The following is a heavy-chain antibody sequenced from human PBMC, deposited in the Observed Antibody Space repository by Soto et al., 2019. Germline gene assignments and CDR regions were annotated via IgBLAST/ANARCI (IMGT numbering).Heavy chain of an antibody. CDR1: GFTFSDYY. V-gene: IGHV3-11*01. CDR2: ISNTGYSI. CDR3: ARGGKLEVSGIFDY. J-gene: IGHJ4*02. Sequence: QMQLVESGGGLVKPGGSLRLSCAASGFTFSDYYMTWIRQAPGKGLEWVSYISNTGYSIFYADSVKGRFTISRDNAKNSLYLQMNSLRAENTAVYYCARGGKLEVSGIFDYWGQGTLVTVSS. D-gene: IGHD3-3*01.